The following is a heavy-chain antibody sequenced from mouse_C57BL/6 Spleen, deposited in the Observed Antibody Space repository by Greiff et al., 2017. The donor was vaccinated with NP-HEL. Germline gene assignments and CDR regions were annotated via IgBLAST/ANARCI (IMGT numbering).Heavy chain of an antibody. V-gene: IGHV7-3*01. CDR3: ARYFTTRAMDY. D-gene: IGHD6-1*01. Sequence: DVHLVESGGGLVQPGGFTFTDYYMSWVRQPPGKALEWLGFIRNKANGYTTEYSASVKGRFTISRDNSQSILYLQMNALRAEDSATYYCARYFTTRAMDYWGQGTSVTVSS. CDR1: FTFTDYY. CDR2: IRNKANGYTT. J-gene: IGHJ4*01.